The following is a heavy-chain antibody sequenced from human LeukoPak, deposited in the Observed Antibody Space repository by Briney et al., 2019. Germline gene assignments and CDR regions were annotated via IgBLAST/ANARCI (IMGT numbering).Heavy chain of an antibody. CDR2: ISYDGSNK. J-gene: IGHJ4*02. CDR3: AKCGIRYYDFWSGYCNYFDY. D-gene: IGHD3-3*01. Sequence: GGSLRLSCAASGFTFSSYGMHWVRQAPGKGLEWVAVISYDGSNKYYANSVKGRFTISRDNSKNTLYLQMNSLRAEDTAVYYCAKCGIRYYDFWSGYCNYFDYWGQGTLVTVSS. CDR1: GFTFSSYG. V-gene: IGHV3-30*18.